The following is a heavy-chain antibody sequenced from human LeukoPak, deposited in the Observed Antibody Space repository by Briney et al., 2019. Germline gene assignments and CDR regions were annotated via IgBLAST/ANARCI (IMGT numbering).Heavy chain of an antibody. CDR1: GFTFSDYY. CDR2: ISGSGSTV. V-gene: IGHV3-11*01. CDR3: ARDGVTPDPGDCFAS. D-gene: IGHD4-23*01. Sequence: GGSLRLSCAASGFTFSDYYMSWIRQAPGKGLEWVSYISGSGSTVYYAASVRGRFTISRDNAKNSLFLQMNSLRAEDTAVYYWARDGVTPDPGDCFASGGQEPRLTVS. J-gene: IGHJ5*01.